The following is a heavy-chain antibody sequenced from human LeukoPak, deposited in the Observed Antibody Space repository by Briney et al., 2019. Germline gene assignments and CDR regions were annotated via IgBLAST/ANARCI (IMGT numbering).Heavy chain of an antibody. V-gene: IGHV4-38-2*02. J-gene: IGHJ4*02. CDR1: GSSITSTYY. CDR3: ARVLHAPKFIDS. D-gene: IGHD2-8*01. CDR2: VFQLQTVRS. Sequence: PSETLSPTCTVSGSSITSTYYCAWFRQPPGKGLEWIATVFQLQTVRSFYNKSLESRVTMSLDTSQNQFSLNLTAVTAADTALYFCARVLHAPKFIDSWGQGTLVTVSS.